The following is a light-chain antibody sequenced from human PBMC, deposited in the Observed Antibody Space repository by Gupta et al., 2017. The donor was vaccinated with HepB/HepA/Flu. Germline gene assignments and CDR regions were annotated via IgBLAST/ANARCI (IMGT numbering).Light chain of an antibody. Sequence: EIVLTQSPGTLSLSPGERATLSCRASQTVRSDFLAWYQHKPGQAPRLLIYGASSRVAGIPDRFSGTGSGTDFTLTISRLETEDFAVYYCQQYDNSPPLTFGGGTKVEIK. J-gene: IGKJ4*01. V-gene: IGKV3-20*01. CDR2: GAS. CDR1: QTVRSDF. CDR3: QQYDNSPPLT.